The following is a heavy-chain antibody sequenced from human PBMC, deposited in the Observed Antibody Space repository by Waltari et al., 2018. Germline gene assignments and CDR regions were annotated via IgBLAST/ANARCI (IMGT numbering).Heavy chain of an antibody. CDR3: ARGGLVWFGELLLDY. CDR2: MNPNSGNT. D-gene: IGHD3-10*01. CDR1: GYTFIRYD. Sequence: QVQLVQSGAEVTKPGASVKVYCKASGYTFIRYDIDWVRQATGQGLEWMGWMNPNSGNTGYAQKFQGRVTMTRNTSISTAYMELSSLRSEDTAVYYCARGGLVWFGELLLDYWGQGTLVTVSS. V-gene: IGHV1-8*01. J-gene: IGHJ4*02.